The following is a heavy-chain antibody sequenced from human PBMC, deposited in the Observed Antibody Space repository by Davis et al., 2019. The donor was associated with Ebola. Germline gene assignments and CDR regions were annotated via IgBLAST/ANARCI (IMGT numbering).Heavy chain of an antibody. Sequence: GESLKISCAASGFVFSNYVMSWVRRAPGKGLEWVSTLGTSADTYYADSVKGRFTISRDNSKNTLYLQMNGLRVEDTAIYYCAKDTSNIWFDIWGQGTNVTVSS. V-gene: IGHV3-23*01. CDR2: LGTSADT. CDR3: AKDTSNIWFDI. CDR1: GFVFSNYV. D-gene: IGHD1-26*01. J-gene: IGHJ3*02.